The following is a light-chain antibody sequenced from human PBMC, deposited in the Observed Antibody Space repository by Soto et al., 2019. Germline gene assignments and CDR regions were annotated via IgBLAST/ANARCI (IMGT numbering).Light chain of an antibody. CDR1: SSDVGGYNY. V-gene: IGLV2-14*01. CDR3: SSYTSSSAVV. Sequence: QSALTQPASVSGSPGQSITISCTGSSSDVGGYNYVSWYQQHPGKVPKLMIYDVSNRPSGVSNRFSGSKSGNTASLTISGLQAEDEADYYCSSYTSSSAVVFVGGTKLTVL. J-gene: IGLJ2*01. CDR2: DVS.